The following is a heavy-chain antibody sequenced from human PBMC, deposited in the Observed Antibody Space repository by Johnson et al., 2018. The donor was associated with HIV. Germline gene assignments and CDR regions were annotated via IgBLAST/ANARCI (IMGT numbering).Heavy chain of an antibody. J-gene: IGHJ3*01. V-gene: IGHV3-30*02. Sequence: QVQLVESGGGVVQPGGSLRLSCAASGFTHSAYWMTWVRQAPGKGLEWVAFTQYDGSKTYYGDSVRGRFTISRDNSKKTLYLEINSLRTEDTASYFCAKETRVSRSAFDVWGQGTMVTVSS. CDR2: TQYDGSKT. D-gene: IGHD2-2*01. CDR3: AKETRVSRSAFDV. CDR1: GFTHSAYW.